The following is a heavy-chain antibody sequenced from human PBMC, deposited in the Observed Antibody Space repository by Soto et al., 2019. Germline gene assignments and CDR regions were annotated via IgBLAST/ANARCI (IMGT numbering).Heavy chain of an antibody. CDR2: ISYRGTT. Sequence: QVQLQESGPGLVKPSQTLSLTCTVSGASISSGDYYWSWIRQPPGKDLEWIAYISYRGTTYYNPSLKSRVTMSVDTSKNQFCLKLNSVNAADTAVYYCVRALGSRFMEWPRFDPWGQGTLVTVSS. D-gene: IGHD3-3*01. CDR3: VRALGSRFMEWPRFDP. V-gene: IGHV4-30-4*01. J-gene: IGHJ5*02. CDR1: GASISSGDYY.